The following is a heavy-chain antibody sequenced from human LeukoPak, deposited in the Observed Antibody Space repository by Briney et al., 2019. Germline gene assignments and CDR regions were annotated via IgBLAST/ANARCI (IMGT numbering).Heavy chain of an antibody. CDR3: ANLLSPYYYGSGSYYW. D-gene: IGHD3-10*01. CDR1: GFTFSSYA. Sequence: GGSLRLSCAASGFTFSSYAMSWVRQAPGKGLEWVSAISGSGGSTYYADSVKGRFTISRDNSKNTLYLQMNSLRAEDTAVYYCANLLSPYYYGSGSYYWWGQGTLVTVSS. CDR2: ISGSGGST. J-gene: IGHJ4*02. V-gene: IGHV3-23*01.